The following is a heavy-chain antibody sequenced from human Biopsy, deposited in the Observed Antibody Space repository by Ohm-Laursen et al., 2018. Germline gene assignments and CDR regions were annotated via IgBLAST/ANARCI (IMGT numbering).Heavy chain of an antibody. CDR2: ILSTGST. J-gene: IGHJ4*02. CDR3: ARVVGAATGFDS. V-gene: IGHV4-59*01. Sequence: TLSLTCAVSGDSISGYYWNWIRQPPGKRLEWIGYILSTGSTDYNPSLQSRVSISLDLSTDQFSLKVDSVTAADTAVYYCARVVGAATGFDSWGQGTLVTVSS. CDR1: GDSISGYY. D-gene: IGHD1-26*01.